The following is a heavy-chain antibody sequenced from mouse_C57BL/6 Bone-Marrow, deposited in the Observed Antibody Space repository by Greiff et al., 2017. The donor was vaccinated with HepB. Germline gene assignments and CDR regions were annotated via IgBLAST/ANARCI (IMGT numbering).Heavy chain of an antibody. Sequence: QVQLQQSGAELVRPGASVKLSCKASGYTFTDYYINWVKQRPGQGLEWIARIYPGSGNTYYNEKFKGKATLTAEKSSSTAYMQLSSLTSEDSAVYFCARGATVVAPDAYWGQGTLVTVSA. CDR1: GYTFTDYY. J-gene: IGHJ3*01. CDR2: IYPGSGNT. D-gene: IGHD1-1*01. V-gene: IGHV1-76*01. CDR3: ARGATVVAPDAY.